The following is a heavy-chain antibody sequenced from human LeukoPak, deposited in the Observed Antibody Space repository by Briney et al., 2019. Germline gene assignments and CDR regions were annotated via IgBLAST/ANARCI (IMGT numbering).Heavy chain of an antibody. CDR1: GGSIGNYY. D-gene: IGHD3-10*01. Sequence: SETLSLTCTVSGGSIGNYYWSWIRQPPGKGLEWIGYLYYSGSTDYNPSLKGRATISVDTPKRQFSLKLTSVTAADTAVYFCARQRFGELRVYFGTWGQGTLVTVSS. V-gene: IGHV4-59*08. J-gene: IGHJ5*02. CDR2: LYYSGST. CDR3: ARQRFGELRVYFGT.